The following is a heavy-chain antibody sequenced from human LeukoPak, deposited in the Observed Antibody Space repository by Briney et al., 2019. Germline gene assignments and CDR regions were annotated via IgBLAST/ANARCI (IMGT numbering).Heavy chain of an antibody. D-gene: IGHD3-22*01. J-gene: IGHJ4*02. V-gene: IGHV1-69*13. Sequence: SAKVSCKASGGTFSSYAISWVRQAPGQGLEWMGGIIPIFGTANYAQKFQGRVTITADESTSTAYMELSSLRSEDTAVYYCARGRDSSGYYYDYWGQGTLVTVSS. CDR2: IIPIFGTA. CDR3: ARGRDSSGYYYDY. CDR1: GGTFSSYA.